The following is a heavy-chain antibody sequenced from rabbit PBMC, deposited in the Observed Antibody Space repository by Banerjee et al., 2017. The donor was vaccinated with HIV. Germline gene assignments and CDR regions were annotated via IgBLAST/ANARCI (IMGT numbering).Heavy chain of an antibody. J-gene: IGHJ4*01. D-gene: IGHD4-2*01. CDR1: GFDPSSYYY. CDR3: ARDYVGGVDDGCAFNL. Sequence: QEQLEEFGGGLVKPEGSLTLTCKASGFDPSSYYYISWVRQAPGKGLELIACIYISSGTTWYASWVNGRFTIYRTSSTTVTLQMTSLTAADTATYFCARDYVGGVDDGCAFNLWGQGTLVTV. V-gene: IGHV1S45*01. CDR2: IYISSGTT.